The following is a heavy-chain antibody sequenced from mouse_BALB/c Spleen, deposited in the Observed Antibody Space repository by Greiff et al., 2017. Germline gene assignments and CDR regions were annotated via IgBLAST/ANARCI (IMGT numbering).Heavy chain of an antibody. J-gene: IGHJ4*01. V-gene: IGHV2-4-1*01. CDR1: GFSLTSYG. CDR3: ARDRNSVPMDY. D-gene: IGHD2-14*01. Sequence: QVQLKESGPGLVQPSQSLSITCTVSGFSLTSYGVHWVRQSPGKGLEWLGVIWSSGSTDYNAAFISRLSISKDNSKSQVFFKMNSLQADDTAIYYCARDRNSVPMDYWGQGTSVTVSS. CDR2: IWSSGST.